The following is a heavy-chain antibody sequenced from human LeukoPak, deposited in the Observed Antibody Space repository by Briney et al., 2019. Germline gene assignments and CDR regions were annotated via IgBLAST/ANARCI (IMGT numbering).Heavy chain of an antibody. Sequence: GGSLRLSCAASGFTVRSHSMSRVRQAPGKGLEWVSVIYSGGSTYYADSVKGRFTISRDNSNNTLYLQMNSLRAEDTAVYYCARDLGYWGQGTLVTVSS. V-gene: IGHV3-53*01. J-gene: IGHJ4*02. CDR3: ARDLGY. CDR1: GFTVRSHS. CDR2: IYSGGST. D-gene: IGHD7-27*01.